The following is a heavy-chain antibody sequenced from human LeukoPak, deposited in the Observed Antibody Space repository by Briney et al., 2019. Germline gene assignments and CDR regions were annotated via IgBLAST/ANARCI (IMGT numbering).Heavy chain of an antibody. CDR1: GGSISSSSHY. V-gene: IGHV4-39*01. D-gene: IGHD3-22*01. J-gene: IGHJ6*04. CDR2: VYYSGEA. CDR3: ARSRDYYDNRGHFMIWAMDV. Sequence: KPSETLSLTCTVSGGSISSSSHYWGWMRQPPGKEPEWIGSVYYSGEAHYNPSLKSRLTVAVDRSSNQFSLKLTSVTAADTAVYFCARSRDYYDNRGHFMIWAMDVWGKGTTVIVSA.